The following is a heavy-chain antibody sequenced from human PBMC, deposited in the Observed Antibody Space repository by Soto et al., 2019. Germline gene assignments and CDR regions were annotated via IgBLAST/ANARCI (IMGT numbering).Heavy chain of an antibody. J-gene: IGHJ4*02. CDR3: ASTAMVTNYFDY. V-gene: IGHV4-30-4*01. CDR2: IYYSGST. Sequence: SETLSLTCTVSGGSISSGDYYWSWIRQPPGKGLEWIGYIYYSGSTYYNPSLKSRVTISVDTSKNQFSLKLSSVTAADTAVYYCASTAMVTNYFDYWGQGTLVTVSS. CDR1: GGSISSGDYY. D-gene: IGHD5-18*01.